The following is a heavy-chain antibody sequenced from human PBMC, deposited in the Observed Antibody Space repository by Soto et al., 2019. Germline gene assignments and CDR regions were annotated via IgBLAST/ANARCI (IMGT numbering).Heavy chain of an antibody. CDR3: ARDDGGSYRRYYYYGMDV. J-gene: IGHJ6*02. V-gene: IGHV1-18*01. CDR2: ISAYNGNT. CDR1: GYTFTSYG. Sequence: QVQLVQSGAEVKKPGASVKVSCKASGYTFTSYGISWVRQAPGQGLEWMGWISAYNGNTNYPQKFQGRVTMTTDTSTSTANMELRSLRSDDTAVYYCARDDGGSYRRYYYYGMDVWGQGTTVTVSS. D-gene: IGHD1-26*01.